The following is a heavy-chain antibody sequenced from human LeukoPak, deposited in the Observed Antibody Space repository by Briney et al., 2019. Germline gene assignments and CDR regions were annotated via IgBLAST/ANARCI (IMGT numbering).Heavy chain of an antibody. Sequence: PSETLSLTCTVSGGSISSYYWSWIRQPPGKGLEWIGYIYYSGSTNYNPSLKSRVTISVDTSKNQFSLKPSSVTAADTAVYYCARAPIVYYFDYWGQGTLVTVSS. D-gene: IGHD2-21*01. J-gene: IGHJ4*02. CDR3: ARAPIVYYFDY. CDR1: GGSISSYY. V-gene: IGHV4-59*08. CDR2: IYYSGST.